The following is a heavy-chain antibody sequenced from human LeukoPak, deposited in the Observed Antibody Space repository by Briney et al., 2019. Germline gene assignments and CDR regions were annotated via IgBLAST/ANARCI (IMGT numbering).Heavy chain of an antibody. J-gene: IGHJ3*01. CDR3: VRDISPAESGQAYDAFDL. V-gene: IGHV3-7*01. CDR2: IRPDGTIK. D-gene: IGHD1-26*01. CDR1: RITLRSNW. Sequence: GGSLRLSCTASRITLRSNWMTWVRQAPGKGLEWVANIRPDGTIKHYLDSVNGRFTISRDNAKNSLYLQMDSLRGEDTAVYYCVRDISPAESGQAYDAFDLWGQGTMVTVSS.